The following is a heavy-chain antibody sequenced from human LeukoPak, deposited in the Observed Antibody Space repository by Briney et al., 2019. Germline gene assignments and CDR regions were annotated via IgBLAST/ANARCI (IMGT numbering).Heavy chain of an antibody. CDR2: IIPIFGTA. Sequence: GASVKVSCKASGGTFSSYAISWVRQAPGQGLEWMGGIIPIFGTANYAQKFQGRVTITADESTSTAYMELSSLRSEDTAVYYCARDNYDLGVVPHYYYGMDVWGQGTTVTVSS. V-gene: IGHV1-69*13. J-gene: IGHJ6*02. CDR1: GGTFSSYA. CDR3: ARDNYDLGVVPHYYYGMDV. D-gene: IGHD3-3*01.